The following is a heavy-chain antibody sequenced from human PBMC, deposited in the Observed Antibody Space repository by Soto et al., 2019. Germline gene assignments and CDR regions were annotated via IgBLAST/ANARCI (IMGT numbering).Heavy chain of an antibody. CDR3: ARDRRYCTGGTCYSALDY. Sequence: EVQLVESGGGLVQPGGSLRLSCAASGFTLSTSWMNWVRQAPGKGLEWVANIKQDGSETHYVDSANGRFTISRDNAKNSLDPQMNSLGAEDTAVYYCARDRRYCTGGTCYSALDYWGQGVLVTVSS. D-gene: IGHD2-15*01. J-gene: IGHJ4*02. V-gene: IGHV3-7*01. CDR1: GFTLSTSW. CDR2: IKQDGSET.